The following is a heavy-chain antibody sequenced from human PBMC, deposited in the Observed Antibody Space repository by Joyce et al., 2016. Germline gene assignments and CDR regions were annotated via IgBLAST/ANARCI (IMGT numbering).Heavy chain of an antibody. J-gene: IGHJ5*01. D-gene: IGHD5-12*01. CDR2: IYLGGST. Sequence: VQLQESGPGLVKPSGTLSLTCAVSGCSISSAHWWCWVRQPPGKGLEWIGEIYLGGSTTYNPALKSRVTISVDKSKDQLSLKRNSVAAADTAVYYCARDGAYSQDSWGQGTLVTVSS. CDR1: GCSISSAHW. V-gene: IGHV4-4*02. CDR3: ARDGAYSQDS.